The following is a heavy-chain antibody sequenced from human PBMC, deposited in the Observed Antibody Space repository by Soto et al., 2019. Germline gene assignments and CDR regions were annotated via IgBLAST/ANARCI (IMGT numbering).Heavy chain of an antibody. CDR1: GGSISSYY. CDR3: ARAYMGITIFGVASEGAFDP. J-gene: IGHJ5*02. CDR2: IYYSGST. D-gene: IGHD3-3*01. Sequence: SETLSLTCTVSGGSISSYYWSWIRQPPGKGLEWIGYIYYSGSTNYNPSLKSRVTISVDTSKNQFSLKLSSVTAADTAVYYCARAYMGITIFGVASEGAFDPWGQGTLVTVSS. V-gene: IGHV4-59*01.